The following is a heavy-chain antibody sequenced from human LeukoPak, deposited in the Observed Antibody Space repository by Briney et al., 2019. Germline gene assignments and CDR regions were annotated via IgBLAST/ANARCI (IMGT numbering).Heavy chain of an antibody. CDR3: ARDAVDTANAV. CDR1: GFTFTTYW. Sequence: GGSLRLSCAASGFTFTTYWMHWVHQAPGKGLVWVSHINSDGSITSYADSVKGRFTISRDNAKNTLYLQMNSLRAEDTAVYYCARDAVDTANAVWGQGTTVTVSS. CDR2: INSDGSIT. D-gene: IGHD5-18*01. V-gene: IGHV3-74*01. J-gene: IGHJ6*02.